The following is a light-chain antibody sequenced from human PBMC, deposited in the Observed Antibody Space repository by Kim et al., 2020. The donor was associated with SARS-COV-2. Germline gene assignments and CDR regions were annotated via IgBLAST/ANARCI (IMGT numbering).Light chain of an antibody. CDR2: AAS. CDR3: QQLKSYPLT. J-gene: IGKJ4*01. CDR1: QGISSY. V-gene: IGKV1-9*01. Sequence: ASVGDRVTIPCRASQGISSYLAWYQQKPGKAPKLLIDAASTLQGGVPSRFSGSGSGTDFTLTISSLQPEDFATFYCQQLKSYPLTFGGGTKVDIK.